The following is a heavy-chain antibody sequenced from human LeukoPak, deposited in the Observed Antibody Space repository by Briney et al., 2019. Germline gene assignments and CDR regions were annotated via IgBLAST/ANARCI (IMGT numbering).Heavy chain of an antibody. V-gene: IGHV4-4*07. Sequence: PSETLSLTCSVSGGSISSYYWSWIRQPAGKGLEWIGRIYSSGSTNYNPSLKSRVTISVDTSKNQFSLKLSSVTAADTAVYYCARDPGIMVRGSRRGYDDYYYYMDVWGKGTTVTISS. D-gene: IGHD3-10*01. CDR1: GGSISSYY. J-gene: IGHJ6*03. CDR3: ARDPGIMVRGSRRGYDDYYYYMDV. CDR2: IYSSGST.